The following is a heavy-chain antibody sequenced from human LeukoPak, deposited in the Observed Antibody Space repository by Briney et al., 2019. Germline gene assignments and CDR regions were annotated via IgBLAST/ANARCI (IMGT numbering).Heavy chain of an antibody. CDR2: ISSSGNII. V-gene: IGHV3-11*01. CDR1: RFTFGNYG. CDR3: ARRRYNWNAIDY. J-gene: IGHJ4*02. D-gene: IGHD1-20*01. Sequence: GGSLRLSCAASRFTFGNYGMTWIRQAPGKGLEWVSYISSSGNIIYYADSVKGRFTISRDNAKNSLYLQMNSLRAEDTAVYYCARRRYNWNAIDYWGQGTLVTVSS.